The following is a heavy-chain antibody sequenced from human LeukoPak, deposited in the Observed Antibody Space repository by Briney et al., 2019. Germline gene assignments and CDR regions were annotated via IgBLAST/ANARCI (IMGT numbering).Heavy chain of an antibody. D-gene: IGHD3-22*01. CDR3: ARDGGYYYDSSGSYFDY. CDR2: INPTGGSA. J-gene: IGHJ4*02. Sequence: GASVKVSCKASGYTFTSYYMHWVRQAPGQGLEWMGIINPTGGSASYAQKFQGRVTITADESTSTAYMELSSLRSEDTAVYYCARDGGYYYDSSGSYFDYWGQGTLVTVSS. V-gene: IGHV1-46*01. CDR1: GYTFTSYY.